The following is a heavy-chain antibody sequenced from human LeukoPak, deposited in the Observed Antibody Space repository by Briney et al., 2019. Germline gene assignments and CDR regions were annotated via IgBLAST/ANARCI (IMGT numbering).Heavy chain of an antibody. J-gene: IGHJ3*02. V-gene: IGHV3-23*01. CDR3: AKAIAVAGKYDFDI. CDR2: ISGSGGST. CDR1: GFTFSSYA. Sequence: TGGSLRLSCAASGFTFSSYAMSWVRQAPGKGLEWVSAISGSGGSTYYADSVKGRFTISRDNSKNTLYLQMNSLRTEDTAVNSCAKAIAVAGKYDFDIWGQGPMVTVSS. D-gene: IGHD6-19*01.